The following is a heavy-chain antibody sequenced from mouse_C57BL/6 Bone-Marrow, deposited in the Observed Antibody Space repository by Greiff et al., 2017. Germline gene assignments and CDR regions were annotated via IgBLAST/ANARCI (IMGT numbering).Heavy chain of an antibody. CDR1: GFNIKDYY. CDR3: ACYDSYATFDY. CDR2: IYPEDGET. D-gene: IGHD2-3*01. J-gene: IGHJ2*01. Sequence: VQLQQSGAELVKPGASVKLSCTASGFNIKDYYMHWVKQRTEQGLEWIGRIYPEDGETKYAAKFQGKATITADTSSNTAYLQLSSLTSEDTAVYYCACYDSYATFDYCDQGTTLTVSS. V-gene: IGHV14-2*01.